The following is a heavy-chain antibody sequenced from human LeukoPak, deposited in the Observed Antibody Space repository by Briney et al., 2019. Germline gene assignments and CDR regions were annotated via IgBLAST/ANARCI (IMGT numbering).Heavy chain of an antibody. V-gene: IGHV3-20*04. CDR3: ARGGSSGLTLITFDY. CDR1: GFTFDDYG. J-gene: IGHJ4*02. CDR2: INWNGGST. D-gene: IGHD6-19*01. Sequence: GGSLRLSCAASGFTFDDYGMSWVRQAPGKGLEWVSGINWNGGSTGYADSVKGRFTISRDNAKNSLYLQMNSLRAEDTALYYCARGGSSGLTLITFDYWGQGTLVTVST.